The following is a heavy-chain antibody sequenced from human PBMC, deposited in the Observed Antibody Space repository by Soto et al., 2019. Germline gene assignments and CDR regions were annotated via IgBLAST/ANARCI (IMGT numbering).Heavy chain of an antibody. V-gene: IGHV4-34*01. D-gene: IGHD3-3*01. CDR3: ARGQSMTIFGVVTPEAFYI. J-gene: IGHJ3*02. CDR2: INHFGST. Sequence: QVQLQQWGAGLLKPAETLSLTCAVYGESFGGYYWSWIRQPPGKGLEWIGEINHFGSTNYNPSLKGRVSISVDTYRKQVSLKLTSVTAADTAVYYCARGQSMTIFGVVTPEAFYIWGQGTMVTVSS. CDR1: GESFGGYY.